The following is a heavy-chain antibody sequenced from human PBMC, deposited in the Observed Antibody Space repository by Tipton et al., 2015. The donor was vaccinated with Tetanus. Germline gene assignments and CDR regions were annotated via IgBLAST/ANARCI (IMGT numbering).Heavy chain of an antibody. J-gene: IGHJ4*02. D-gene: IGHD1-26*01. CDR3: ARRVVGATLDY. V-gene: IGHV4-31*03. CDR1: GGSLRSGGYY. Sequence: TLSLTCTVSGGSLRSGGYYWSWIRQHPGQGLEWIGYIYYTGNTYYNPSLKSRVTLSIDMSKNQFSLRLSSVTAADTAVYFCARRVVGATLDYWGRGSLVTVSS. CDR2: IYYTGNT.